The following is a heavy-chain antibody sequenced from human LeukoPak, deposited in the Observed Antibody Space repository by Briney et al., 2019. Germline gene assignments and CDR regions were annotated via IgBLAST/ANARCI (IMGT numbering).Heavy chain of an antibody. Sequence: GGSLRLSCAASGFTFTAYAMSWFRQAPGKGLEWVSSISSSSSYIYYADSVKGRFTISRDNAKNSLYLQMNSLRAEDTAVYYCAKDHTYFDWLSTNYYMDVWGKGTTVTISS. CDR1: GFTFTAYA. CDR3: AKDHTYFDWLSTNYYMDV. CDR2: ISSSSSYI. J-gene: IGHJ6*03. V-gene: IGHV3-21*01. D-gene: IGHD3-9*01.